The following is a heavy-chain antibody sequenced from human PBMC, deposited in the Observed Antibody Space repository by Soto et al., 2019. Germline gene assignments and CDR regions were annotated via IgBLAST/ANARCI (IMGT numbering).Heavy chain of an antibody. Sequence: GESLKISCKGSGYSFTSYWIGWVRQMPGKGLEWMGIIYPGDSDTRYSPSFQGQVTISADKSISTAYLQWSSLKASDTAMYYCARTGKKQNNCSGGSCYYSYYYYYMDVWGKGTTVTVSS. D-gene: IGHD2-15*01. CDR2: IYPGDSDT. CDR1: GYSFTSYW. J-gene: IGHJ6*03. V-gene: IGHV5-51*01. CDR3: ARTGKKQNNCSGGSCYYSYYYYYMDV.